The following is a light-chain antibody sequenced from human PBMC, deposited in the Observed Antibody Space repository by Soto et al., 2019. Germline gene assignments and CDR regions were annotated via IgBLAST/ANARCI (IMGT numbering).Light chain of an antibody. J-gene: IGKJ4*01. V-gene: IGKV3-11*01. Sequence: EIVLTQSPATLSLSPGERATLSCRASQSVSSYLAWYQQKPGQAPRLLIYDASNRATGIPARFSGSGSGTDFTLTISSLQPDDLAVYYCQQRSDWPSTFGGGTTVQIK. CDR2: DAS. CDR1: QSVSSY. CDR3: QQRSDWPST.